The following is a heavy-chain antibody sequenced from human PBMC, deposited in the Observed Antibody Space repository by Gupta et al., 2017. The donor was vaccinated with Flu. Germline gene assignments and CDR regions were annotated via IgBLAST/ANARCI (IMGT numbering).Heavy chain of an antibody. CDR2: IRSNSDGGAT. CDR1: AFAFGQSA. D-gene: IGHD1-7*01. V-gene: IGHV3-49*03. CDR3: TRLYWNYERNYFDY. Sequence: VKLVDSGGGLVQQGRSLRLSCTASAFAFGQSAFYLFRLAPGKGLEWVGFIRSNSDGGATEYAASVKGRFTVSRDDSKSIAYPQMNSLKTEDTAIYYCTRLYWNYERNYFDYWGQGTLVTVSS. J-gene: IGHJ4*02.